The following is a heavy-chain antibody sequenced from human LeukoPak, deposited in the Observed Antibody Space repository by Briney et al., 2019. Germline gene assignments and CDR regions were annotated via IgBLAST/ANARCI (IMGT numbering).Heavy chain of an antibody. V-gene: IGHV4-4*07. D-gene: IGHD3-16*02. Sequence: SETLSLTCTVSGGSISSYYWSWIRQPAGKGLEWIGRIYTSGSTNYNPSLNSRVTMSVDTSKNQFSLKLSSVTAADTAVYYCASYPRGVIVSADDAFDIWGQGTMVTVSS. CDR2: IYTSGST. J-gene: IGHJ3*02. CDR1: GGSISSYY. CDR3: ASYPRGVIVSADDAFDI.